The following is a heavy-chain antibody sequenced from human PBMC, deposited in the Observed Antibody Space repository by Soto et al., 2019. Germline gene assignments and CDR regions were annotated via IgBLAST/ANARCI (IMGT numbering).Heavy chain of an antibody. CDR3: ARGYCVSSSCHSLDS. V-gene: IGHV1-69*14. D-gene: IGHD1-26*01. CDR2: IIPIAGTP. Sequence: QVHLVQSGAEVKTPGSSVTVSCKAFGDTFTPYAISWVRQAPGQGLEWMGGIIPIAGTPTYAQKFQGRVTITEDRSTSTTSMDLSRLTSEDTAVYYCARGYCVSSSCHSLDSWGQGTPVTVSS. J-gene: IGHJ4*02. CDR1: GDTFTPYA.